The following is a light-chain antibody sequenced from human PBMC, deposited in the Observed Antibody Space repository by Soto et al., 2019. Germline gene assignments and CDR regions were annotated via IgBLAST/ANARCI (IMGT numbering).Light chain of an antibody. CDR3: QKSDHLPL. Sequence: DIQMTQSPPSLSASVGDRVTITCQASHDIGNSLNWYQDKPGQAPKLLIYDAYNLETGVPSTFSGNGYGTDFTFTISSLRREDIATYYCQKSDHLPLFGPGTRVEMK. J-gene: IGKJ3*01. CDR1: HDIGNS. CDR2: DAY. V-gene: IGKV1-33*01.